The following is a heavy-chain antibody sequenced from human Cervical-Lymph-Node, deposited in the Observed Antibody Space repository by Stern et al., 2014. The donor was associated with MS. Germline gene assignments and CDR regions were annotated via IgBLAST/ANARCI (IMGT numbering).Heavy chain of an antibody. J-gene: IGHJ6*02. CDR2: IFPADSDS. Sequence: VQLVQSVAEVKKPGESLKISCKGSGYNFGDYWIGWVRQKPGKGLEWMGTIFPADSDSRYSPSFEGQVTISADESISTAFLQSSSLKASDTGIYYCARHQPAATFAMDVWGQGTTVIVSS. D-gene: IGHD2-2*01. V-gene: IGHV5-51*01. CDR3: ARHQPAATFAMDV. CDR1: GYNFGDYW.